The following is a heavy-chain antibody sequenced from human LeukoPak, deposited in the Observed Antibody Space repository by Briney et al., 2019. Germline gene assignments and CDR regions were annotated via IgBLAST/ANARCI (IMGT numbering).Heavy chain of an antibody. CDR3: ARDGSGSRRGLDYYYYGMDV. D-gene: IGHD3-10*01. CDR2: IIPIFGTA. V-gene: IGHV1-69*06. Sequence: SVKVSCKASGGTFSSYAISWVRQAPGQGLEWMGGIIPIFGTANYAQKFQGRVTITADKSTSTAYMELSSLRSEDTAVYYCARDGSGSRRGLDYYYYGMDVWGKGATVTVSS. CDR1: GGTFSSYA. J-gene: IGHJ6*04.